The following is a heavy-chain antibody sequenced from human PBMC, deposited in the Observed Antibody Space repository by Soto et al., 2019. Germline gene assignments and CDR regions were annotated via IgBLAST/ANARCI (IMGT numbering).Heavy chain of an antibody. J-gene: IGHJ6*02. CDR1: GYSFTSYW. Sequence: GESLKISCKGSGYSFTSYWISWVRQMPGKGLEWMGRIDPSDSYTNYSPSFQGHVTISADKSISTAYLQWSSLKASDTAMYYCATLFNYDFWSGYYKNYYYYGMDVWGQGTTVTVSS. D-gene: IGHD3-3*01. V-gene: IGHV5-10-1*01. CDR3: ATLFNYDFWSGYYKNYYYYGMDV. CDR2: IDPSDSYT.